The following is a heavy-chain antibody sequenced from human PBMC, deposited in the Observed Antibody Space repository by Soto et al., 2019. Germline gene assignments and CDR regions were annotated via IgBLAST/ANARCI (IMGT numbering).Heavy chain of an antibody. CDR2: IIPIFGTA. V-gene: IGHV1-69*12. J-gene: IGHJ2*01. CDR3: ARGNHRWLQLWYFDL. CDR1: GGTFSSYT. Sequence: QVQLVQSVAEVKKPGSSVTVSCKASGGTFSSYTISWVRQAPGQGLEWMGGIIPIFGTANYAQKFQGRVTITADESTSTAYMDLSSLRSEDTAVYYCARGNHRWLQLWYFDLWGRGTLVTGSS. D-gene: IGHD5-12*01.